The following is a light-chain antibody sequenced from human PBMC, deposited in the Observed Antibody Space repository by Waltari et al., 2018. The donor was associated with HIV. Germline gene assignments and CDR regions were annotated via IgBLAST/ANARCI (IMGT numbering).Light chain of an antibody. J-gene: IGKJ2*01. CDR1: QTPVHNDGNTY. Sequence: DIVVTQTQLSSRVPLGQPASLSCRSSQTPVHNDGNTYLSWLRQRPGQPPRLLIYQIANRFSGVPDRFSGSGAGTEFTLKISRVEAEDVGIYYCMQATQFPHTFGQGTKLEIK. V-gene: IGKV2-24*01. CDR3: MQATQFPHT. CDR2: QIA.